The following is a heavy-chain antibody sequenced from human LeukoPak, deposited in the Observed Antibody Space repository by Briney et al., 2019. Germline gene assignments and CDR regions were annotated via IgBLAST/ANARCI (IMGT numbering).Heavy chain of an antibody. CDR1: GFTFSSYG. V-gene: IGHV3-30*18. CDR2: ISYDGSNK. J-gene: IGHJ4*02. Sequence: PGGSLRLSCAASGFTFSSYGMHWVRQAPGKGLEWVAVISYDGSNKYYADSVKGRFTISRDNSKNTLYLQMNSLRAEDTAVHYCAKDSPGGYSSSSLGYWGQGTLVTVSS. CDR3: AKDSPGGYSSSSLGY. D-gene: IGHD6-6*01.